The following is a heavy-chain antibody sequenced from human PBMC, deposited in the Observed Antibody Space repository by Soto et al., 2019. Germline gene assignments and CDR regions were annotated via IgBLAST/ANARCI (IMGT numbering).Heavy chain of an antibody. CDR1: GFTFSNSA. CDR2: IVVGSGNT. J-gene: IGHJ6*03. D-gene: IGHD3-3*01. CDR3: AARGGYYTSYYYRDV. Sequence: ASVKVSCKASGFTFSNSAIQWVRQTRGQRLEWIGWIVVGSGNTNYARELHGRVTITRDMSTSAAYMELSSLRSEETAIFYCAARGGYYTSYYYRDVWGKGTTVTVSS. V-gene: IGHV1-58*02.